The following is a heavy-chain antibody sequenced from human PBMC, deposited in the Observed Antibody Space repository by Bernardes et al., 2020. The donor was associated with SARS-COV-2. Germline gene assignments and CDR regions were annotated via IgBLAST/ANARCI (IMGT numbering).Heavy chain of an antibody. CDR2: ISSSGSTI. CDR1: GFTFSSYE. D-gene: IGHD6-19*01. CDR3: ARDPSSGWYYFDY. J-gene: IGHJ4*02. V-gene: IGHV3-48*03. Sequence: GGSLRLSCAASGFTFSSYELHWVRQAPGKGLAWVSYISSSGSTIYYADSVKGRFTISRDNSKNSLYLQMNSLRAEDTAVYYCARDPSSGWYYFDYWGQGTLVTVSA.